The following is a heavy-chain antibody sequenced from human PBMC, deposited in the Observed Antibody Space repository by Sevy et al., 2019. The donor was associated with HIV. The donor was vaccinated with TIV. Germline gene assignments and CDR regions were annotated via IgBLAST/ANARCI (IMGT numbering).Heavy chain of an antibody. CDR2: IKSKTDGGTT. CDR1: GFIFSTVW. Sequence: GGSLRLSCGASGFIFSTVWMSWVRQAPGKGLEWVGRIKSKTDGGTTDYAAPVKGRFTISRDNSKNTLYLQMNSLRAEDTAVYFCSREDYYFIMDVWGQGTTVTVSS. J-gene: IGHJ6*02. V-gene: IGHV3-15*01. CDR3: SREDYYFIMDV.